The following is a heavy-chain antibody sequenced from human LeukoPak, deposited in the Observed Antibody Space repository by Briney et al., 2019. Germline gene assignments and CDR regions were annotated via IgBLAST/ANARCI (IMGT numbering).Heavy chain of an antibody. CDR3: ARGPRAWAVAGKNWFDP. V-gene: IGHV4-39*07. Sequence: SETLSLTCTVSGGSISSSSYYWGWIRQPPGKGLEWIGSIYYSGSTYYNPSLKSRVTISVDTSKNQFSLKLSSVTAADTAVYYCARGPRAWAVAGKNWFDPWGQGTLVTVSS. CDR2: IYYSGST. D-gene: IGHD6-19*01. CDR1: GGSISSSSYY. J-gene: IGHJ5*02.